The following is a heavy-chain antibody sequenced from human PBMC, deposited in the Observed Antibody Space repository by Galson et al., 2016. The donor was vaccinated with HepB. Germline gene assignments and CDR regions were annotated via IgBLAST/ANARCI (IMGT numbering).Heavy chain of an antibody. CDR2: ISAYNGYT. Sequence: SVKVSCKASGYTFTSYAINWVRQAPGQGLEWMGWISAYNGYTNYAEKFRDRVTMTTDTYTSTAYMDLSSLRSDDTAVYYCARGQDTAMITKYVWFDPWGQGTLVTVSS. D-gene: IGHD5-18*01. J-gene: IGHJ5*02. CDR1: GYTFTSYA. CDR3: ARGQDTAMITKYVWFDP. V-gene: IGHV1-18*04.